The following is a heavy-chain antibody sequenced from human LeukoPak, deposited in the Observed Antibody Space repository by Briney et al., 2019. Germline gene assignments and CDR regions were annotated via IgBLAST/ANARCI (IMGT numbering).Heavy chain of an antibody. V-gene: IGHV1-2*02. J-gene: IGHJ6*03. CDR1: GYTFTGYY. CDR3: ATLGTYGDYDFYYYYYMDV. CDR2: INPNSGGT. D-gene: IGHD4-17*01. Sequence: ASVKVSCKASGYTFTGYYIHWVRQAPGQGLEWMGGINPNSGGTNYAQKFQGRVTMTRDTSISTAYMELSRLRSDDTAVYYCATLGTYGDYDFYYYYYMDVWGKGTTVTVSS.